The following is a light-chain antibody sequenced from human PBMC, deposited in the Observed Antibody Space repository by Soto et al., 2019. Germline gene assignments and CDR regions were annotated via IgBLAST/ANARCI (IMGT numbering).Light chain of an antibody. CDR2: AAS. V-gene: IGKV1-9*01. J-gene: IGKJ1*01. Sequence: DIQMTQSPSSLSASVGDRVTITCRASQGIRSYLAWYQQKPGKAPKLLIYAASTLQSGVPSRFSGSGSGTDFTLTISCLQSEDFATYYCQQYYSYPRTFGQGTKVDIK. CDR3: QQYYSYPRT. CDR1: QGIRSY.